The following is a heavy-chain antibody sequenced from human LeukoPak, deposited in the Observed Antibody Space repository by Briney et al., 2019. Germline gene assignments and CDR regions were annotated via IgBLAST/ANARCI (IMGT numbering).Heavy chain of an antibody. CDR2: FQYSGST. CDR1: GGSFSSYY. V-gene: IGHV4-59*01. Sequence: SETLSLTCTVSGGSFSSYYWSWIRQPPGKGLEWIGYFQYSGSTNYNPSLKSRVTISVDTSKNQFSLKLSSVTTADTAMYYCARTVRGDYVDYWGQGTLVTVSS. CDR3: ARTVRGDYVDY. J-gene: IGHJ4*02. D-gene: IGHD4-17*01.